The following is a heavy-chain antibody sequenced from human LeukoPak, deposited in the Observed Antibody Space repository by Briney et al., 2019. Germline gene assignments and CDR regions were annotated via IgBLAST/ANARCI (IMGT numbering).Heavy chain of an antibody. CDR2: IKQDGSER. CDR3: AKDIGLVPAAINY. Sequence: PGGSLRLSCAASGFTFSSYWMSWVRQAPGKGLEWVANIKQDGSERYYVDSVKGRFTISRDNAKNSLYLQMNSLRAEDTAVYYCAKDIGLVPAAINYWGQGTLVTVSS. J-gene: IGHJ4*02. V-gene: IGHV3-7*01. CDR1: GFTFSSYW. D-gene: IGHD2-2*01.